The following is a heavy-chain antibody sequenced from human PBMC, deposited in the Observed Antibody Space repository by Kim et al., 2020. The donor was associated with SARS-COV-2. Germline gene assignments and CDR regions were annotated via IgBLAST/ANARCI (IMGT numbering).Heavy chain of an antibody. D-gene: IGHD1-26*01. Sequence: GGSLRLSCAASGFTFGNYTISWVRQAPGKGLEWVSDISGSGDITYYADSVKGRFTTSRDNSKNTLYLQMNSLRAEDTAIYYCAKMSGSYSPFKYWGQGTLVTVSS. CDR2: ISGSGDIT. CDR1: GFTFGNYT. V-gene: IGHV3-23*01. J-gene: IGHJ4*02. CDR3: AKMSGSYSPFKY.